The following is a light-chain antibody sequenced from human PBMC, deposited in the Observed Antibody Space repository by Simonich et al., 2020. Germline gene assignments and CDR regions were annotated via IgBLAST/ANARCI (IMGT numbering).Light chain of an antibody. J-gene: IGLJ2*01. Sequence: SYVLTQPPSVSVAPGKTARITCGGNNIGSKSLHWYQQKPGQAPVLVVYDDSDRPSGLPERFSGSNSGNTATLTISRVEAGDEADYYCQVWDSSSDVVFGGGTKLTVL. CDR2: DDS. V-gene: IGLV3-21*03. CDR3: QVWDSSSDVV. CDR1: NIGSKS.